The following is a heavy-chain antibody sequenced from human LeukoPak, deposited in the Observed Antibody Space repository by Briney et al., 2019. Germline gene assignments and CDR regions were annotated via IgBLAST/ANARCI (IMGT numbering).Heavy chain of an antibody. CDR1: EYSFPNYC. CDR2: IYPDDFDT. CDR3: AIGRGGQQLGDY. Sequence: GESLKISCKHSEYSFPNYCIGWVRQMPGKGLEWMGIIYPDDFDTSYSTSFQGQVTISADKSISTAYLQWSSLKASDTAMYYCAIGRGGQQLGDYWGQGTLVTVSS. J-gene: IGHJ4*02. V-gene: IGHV5-51*01. D-gene: IGHD6-13*01.